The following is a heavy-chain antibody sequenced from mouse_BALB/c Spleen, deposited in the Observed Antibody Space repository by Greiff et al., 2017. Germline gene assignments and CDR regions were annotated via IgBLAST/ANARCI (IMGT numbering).Heavy chain of an antibody. D-gene: IGHD1-1*01. CDR2: IDPANGNT. CDR3: ARTLYYVSMFAY. CDR1: GFNIKDTY. J-gene: IGHJ3*01. V-gene: IGHV14-3*02. Sequence: VQLKQSGAELVKPGASVKLSCTASGFNIKDTYMHWVKQRPEQGLEWIGRIDPANGNTKYDPKFQGKATITADTSSNTAYLQLSSLTSEDTAVYYCARTLYYVSMFAYWGQGTLVTVSA.